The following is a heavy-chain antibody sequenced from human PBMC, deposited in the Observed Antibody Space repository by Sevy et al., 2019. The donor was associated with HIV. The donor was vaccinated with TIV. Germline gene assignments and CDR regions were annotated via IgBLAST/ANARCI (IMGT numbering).Heavy chain of an antibody. CDR1: GFTVSNNY. CDR2: IYSGDST. Sequence: GGSLRLSCAASGFTVSNNYMSWVRQAPGKGLQWVSVIYSGDSTYYADSVKGRFTISRDNSKNTLYLQMNSLRAEDTAVYYCVREGVGGYSYSLDCWGQGTLVTVSS. CDR3: VREGVGGYSYSLDC. J-gene: IGHJ4*02. V-gene: IGHV3-53*01. D-gene: IGHD5-18*01.